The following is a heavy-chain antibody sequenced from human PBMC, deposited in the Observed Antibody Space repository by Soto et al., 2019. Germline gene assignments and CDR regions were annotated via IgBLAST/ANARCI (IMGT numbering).Heavy chain of an antibody. V-gene: IGHV3-48*01. CDR3: ARDRGTGTYYYYMDV. CDR2: ISSSSSTI. CDR1: GFTFSSYS. Sequence: GGSLRLSCAASGFTFSSYSMNWVRQAPGKGLEWVSYISSSSSTIYYADSVKGRFTISRDNAKNSLYLQMNSLRAEDTAGYYCARDRGTGTYYYYMDVWGKGTTVTVSS. J-gene: IGHJ6*03. D-gene: IGHD1-1*01.